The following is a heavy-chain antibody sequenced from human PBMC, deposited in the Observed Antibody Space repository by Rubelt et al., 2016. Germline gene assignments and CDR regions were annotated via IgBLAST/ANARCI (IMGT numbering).Heavy chain of an antibody. V-gene: IGHV1-18*01. J-gene: IGHJ3*02. CDR1: GYTFTSYG. Sequence: QVQLVQSGAEVKKPGASVKVSCKASGYTFTSYGISWVRQAPGQGLEWMGWISAYNGNTNYAQKLQGRVTMTTGTSTSTAYMELRSLRSDDTAVYYCARGARRYSMDPRNAFDIWGQGTMVTVSS. CDR3: ARGARRYSMDPRNAFDI. D-gene: IGHD4-11*01. CDR2: ISAYNGNT.